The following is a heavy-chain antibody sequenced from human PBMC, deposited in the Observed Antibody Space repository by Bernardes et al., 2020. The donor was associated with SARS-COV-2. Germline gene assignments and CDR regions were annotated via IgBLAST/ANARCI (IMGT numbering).Heavy chain of an antibody. CDR1: GYTFTAYD. V-gene: IGHV1-8*01. J-gene: IGHJ6*02. CDR3: AIIMVGPTNYYYYYGMDV. D-gene: IGHD1-26*01. CDR2: MTPNSGNT. Sequence: ASVKVSCKASGYTFTAYDISWVRQATGQGLEWMGWMTPNSGNTGYAQKFQGRVTMTRDTSISTAYMELSSLTSDDTAVYFCAIIMVGPTNYYYYYGMDVWGQVTTVTVSS.